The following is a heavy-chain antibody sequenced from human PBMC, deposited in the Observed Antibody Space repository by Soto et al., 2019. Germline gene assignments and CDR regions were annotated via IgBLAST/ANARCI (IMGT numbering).Heavy chain of an antibody. J-gene: IGHJ6*03. D-gene: IGHD3-3*01. CDR1: GFTFSSYG. CDR2: FCSSSTTI. Sequence: GGSLRLSCAASGFTFSSYGMHWVRQAPGKGLERVSDFCSSSTTIYYADSVKGRFTISRDNAKNSLYLQMNSLRAEDTAVYYCARDQRRITIFGVPKDYYYYYMDVWGKGTTVTVSS. CDR3: ARDQRRITIFGVPKDYYYYYMDV. V-gene: IGHV3-48*01.